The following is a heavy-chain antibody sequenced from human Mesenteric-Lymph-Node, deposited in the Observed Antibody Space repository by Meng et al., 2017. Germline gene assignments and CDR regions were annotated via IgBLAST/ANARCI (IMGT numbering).Heavy chain of an antibody. Sequence: SETLSLTCTVSGGSITNKYWWSWVRQSPGKGLEWIGEMHYDGRTNYNPSFKSRVIMSIDKSRNQFSLHLSSVTAADTAVYFCATNGVYSIDNWGQGTLVTVSS. J-gene: IGHJ4*02. CDR1: GGSITNKYW. CDR2: MHYDGRT. D-gene: IGHD2-8*01. V-gene: IGHV4-4*02. CDR3: ATNGVYSIDN.